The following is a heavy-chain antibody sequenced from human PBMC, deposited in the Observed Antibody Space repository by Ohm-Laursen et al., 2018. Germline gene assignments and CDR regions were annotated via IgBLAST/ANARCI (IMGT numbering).Heavy chain of an antibody. CDR1: GFTFSNYA. Sequence: SLRLSCAASGFTFSNYAMNWVRQAPGKGLELVARSRDKANSYTTAYVASVKGRFSISRDDSENSLYLRMNSLKTEDTAVYYCARTRNFQPYDVWGQGTMVIVSS. CDR2: SRDKANSYTT. J-gene: IGHJ3*01. V-gene: IGHV3-72*01. CDR3: ARTRNFQPYDV. D-gene: IGHD2/OR15-2a*01.